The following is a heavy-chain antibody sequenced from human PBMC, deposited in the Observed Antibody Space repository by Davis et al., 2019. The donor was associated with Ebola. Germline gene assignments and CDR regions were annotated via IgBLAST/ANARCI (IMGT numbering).Heavy chain of an antibody. CDR1: GFTFSGSA. J-gene: IGHJ4*02. CDR3: AEGGTNNFLGAN. V-gene: IGHV3-73*01. CDR2: IRSKANSYAT. D-gene: IGHD2-8*01. Sequence: PGGSLRLSCSASGFTFSGSAMHWVRQASGKGLEWVGRIRSKANSYATAYAASVKGRFTISRDDPKNTAYLQMDSLRAEDTAVFYCAEGGTNNFLGANWGRGTLVTVSS.